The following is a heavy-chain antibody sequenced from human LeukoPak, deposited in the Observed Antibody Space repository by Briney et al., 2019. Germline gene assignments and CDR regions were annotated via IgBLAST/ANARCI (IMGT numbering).Heavy chain of an antibody. V-gene: IGHV3-66*01. CDR2: IYTGGST. D-gene: IGHD6-13*01. CDR1: GFTVSSNY. Sequence: GGSLRLSCAVSGFTVSSNYMRWVRQAPGKGLEWVSVIYTGGSTHYADSVKGRFTISRDNSKNTLYLQMNSLRVEDTAVYYCARGYSSSWYGDWGQGTLVTVSS. J-gene: IGHJ4*02. CDR3: ARGYSSSWYGD.